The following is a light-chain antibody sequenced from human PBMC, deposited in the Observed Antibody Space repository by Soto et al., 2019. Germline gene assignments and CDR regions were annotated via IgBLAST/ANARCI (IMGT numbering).Light chain of an antibody. CDR3: QQYYSTPLT. CDR1: QSVLYSSKNKNY. V-gene: IGKV4-1*01. CDR2: WAS. Sequence: DIVMTQSPDSLAVSLGERATINCKSSQSVLYSSKNKNYLAWYHQKPGQPPKLLIYWASTREPGVPDRFSGSGSGTDFTLTISSLQAEDVAVYYCQQYYSTPLTFGGGTKEEIK. J-gene: IGKJ4*01.